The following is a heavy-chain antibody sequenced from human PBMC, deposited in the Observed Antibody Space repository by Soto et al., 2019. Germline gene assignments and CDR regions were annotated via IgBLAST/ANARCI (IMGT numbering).Heavy chain of an antibody. CDR2: IWYDGGNK. Sequence: QVQLVESGGGVVQPGRSLRLSCTASGFTFSSYGMHWVRQAPGKGLEWVGIIWYDGGNKYYADSVKGRFTISSDNSKNTLYLQMNSLRAEDTAVYYCARDKFLLSYWGQGTLVTVSS. V-gene: IGHV3-33*01. CDR3: ARDKFLLSY. CDR1: GFTFSSYG. D-gene: IGHD2-15*01. J-gene: IGHJ4*02.